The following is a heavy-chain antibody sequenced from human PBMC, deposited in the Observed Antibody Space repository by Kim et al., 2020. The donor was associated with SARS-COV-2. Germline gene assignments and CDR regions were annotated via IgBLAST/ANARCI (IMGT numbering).Heavy chain of an antibody. Sequence: GGSLRLSCAASGFTFSTYGMHWVRQAPGKGLEWVAVIWFDGSHKYYADSVKGRFTISRDNSNSTLSLQMNSLRAEDTALYYCARALGWGHYSGVDVWGQGTTGTVSS. V-gene: IGHV3-33*01. D-gene: IGHD2-21*02. CDR1: GFTFSTYG. CDR2: IWFDGSHK. CDR3: ARALGWGHYSGVDV. J-gene: IGHJ6*02.